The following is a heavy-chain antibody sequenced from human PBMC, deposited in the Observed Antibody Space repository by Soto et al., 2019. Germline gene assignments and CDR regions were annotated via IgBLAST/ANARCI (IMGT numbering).Heavy chain of an antibody. CDR1: GGSISSYY. V-gene: IGHV4-59*01. Sequence: KPSETLSLTCTVSGGSISSYYWNWIRQPPGKGLEWIGDIYYGGGTNYNPSLKSRVTLSVDTSKNQFSLKLSSVTAADTAVYYCASQYYYDSSGSQTFDYWGQGTQVTVSS. J-gene: IGHJ4*02. CDR3: ASQYYYDSSGSQTFDY. CDR2: IYYGGGT. D-gene: IGHD3-22*01.